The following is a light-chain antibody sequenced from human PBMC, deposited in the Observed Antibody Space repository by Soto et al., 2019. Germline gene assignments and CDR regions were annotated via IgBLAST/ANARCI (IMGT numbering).Light chain of an antibody. V-gene: IGKV1-5*01. CDR1: QSMNDW. CDR2: DAS. Sequence: DLQMTQSPSTLSASVGDRVTITCRASQSMNDWLAWYQQKPGQAPKVLIYDASSLQSGVPSRFSGSGSGTEFSLTIDILQPDDVATYYCLRYNAFSQTFGQGTKVEI. J-gene: IGKJ1*01. CDR3: LRYNAFSQT.